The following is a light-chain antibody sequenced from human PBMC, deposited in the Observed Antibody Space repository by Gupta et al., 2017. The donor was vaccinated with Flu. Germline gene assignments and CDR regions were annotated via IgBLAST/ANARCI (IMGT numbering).Light chain of an antibody. CDR3: QVVDMSTNNEV. Sequence: GEKSNIDGVVKKVGSKDVHRYHQKTTQAPGLIVCDDTERRSEVPERLSDANYVTTTTVTTSRVEAGDEADYYCQVVDMSTNNEVFGGGTKLTVL. J-gene: IGLJ3*02. CDR1: KVGSKD. V-gene: IGLV3-21*02. CDR2: DDT.